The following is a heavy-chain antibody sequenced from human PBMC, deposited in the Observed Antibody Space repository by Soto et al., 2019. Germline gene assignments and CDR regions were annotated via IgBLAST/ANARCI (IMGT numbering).Heavy chain of an antibody. Sequence: SETLSLTCSVSGGSVSGKTYYWRCIRQPPGKRLEWIGYVYYSGTTNYNPSLKSRVTISVDLSKNRFSLRLSSVTTADTALYYCARTTAVPNTLRSRYSFDYWGQGTLVTVSS. D-gene: IGHD4-17*01. V-gene: IGHV4-61*01. CDR1: GGSVSGKTYY. J-gene: IGHJ4*02. CDR3: ARTTAVPNTLRSRYSFDY. CDR2: VYYSGTT.